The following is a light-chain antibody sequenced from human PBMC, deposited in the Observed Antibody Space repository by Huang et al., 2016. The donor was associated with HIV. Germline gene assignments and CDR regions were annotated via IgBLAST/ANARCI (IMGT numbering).Light chain of an antibody. Sequence: DIQMTQSPSSLSASVGDRVSITCRASQRIGSFLNWYHQKQGQAPKLLIYAASGLQSGVASRFSGSGSGTDFTLTISSLQPEDFGTYYCQQSHRTPVTFGQGTRLEIK. CDR3: QQSHRTPVT. J-gene: IGKJ5*01. CDR2: AAS. CDR1: QRIGSF. V-gene: IGKV1-39*01.